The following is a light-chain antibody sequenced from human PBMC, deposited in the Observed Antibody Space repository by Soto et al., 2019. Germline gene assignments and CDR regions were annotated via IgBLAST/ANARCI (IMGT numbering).Light chain of an antibody. CDR2: GAS. J-gene: IGKJ2*01. CDR1: QNININ. CDR3: QHYNNWPPMYT. Sequence: EVVLTQSPATLSVSPGERVTLSCRASQNININLAWYQHKPGQPPRLLIFGASTRATGIPARFSGIGSGTEFTLTLSSLLSEDFAVFYCQHYNNWPPMYTLGQGTKLEIK. V-gene: IGKV3-15*01.